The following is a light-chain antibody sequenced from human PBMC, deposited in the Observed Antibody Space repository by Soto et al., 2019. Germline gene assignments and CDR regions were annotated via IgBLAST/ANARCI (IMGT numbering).Light chain of an antibody. CDR1: SSNIGSNT. Sequence: QSVLTQPPSASGTPGQRVTISCSGGSSNIGSNTVNWYQHLPGTAPKLLIYSNNQRPSGVPDRFSGSKSGTSASLAISGLQSEDEADYFCAARDDSLDGYVFGTGTKVTVL. V-gene: IGLV1-44*01. J-gene: IGLJ1*01. CDR3: AARDDSLDGYV. CDR2: SNN.